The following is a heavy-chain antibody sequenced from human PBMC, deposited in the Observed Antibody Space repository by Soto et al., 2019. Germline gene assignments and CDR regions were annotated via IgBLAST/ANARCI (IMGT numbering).Heavy chain of an antibody. CDR3: ARSIRNFDWSSIGNAFEI. J-gene: IGHJ3*02. V-gene: IGHV1-18*01. D-gene: IGHD3-9*01. Sequence: ASVKVSCKASGYTFTSYGISWVRQAPGQGLEWMGWISAYNGNTNYAQKLQGRVTMTTDTSTSTAYMELRSLRSDDTAVYYCARSIRNFDWSSIGNAFEIWGQGTMVTVSS. CDR1: GYTFTSYG. CDR2: ISAYNGNT.